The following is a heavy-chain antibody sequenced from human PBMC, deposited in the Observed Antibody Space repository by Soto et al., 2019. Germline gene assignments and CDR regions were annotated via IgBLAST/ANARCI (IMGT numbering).Heavy chain of an antibody. V-gene: IGHV4-59*12. CDR3: ARVPDR. CDR1: GGSISSYY. J-gene: IGHJ5*02. D-gene: IGHD2-2*01. Sequence: SETLSLTCTVSGGSISSYYWSWIRQPPGKGLEWIGYIYFRGTTNYNPSLKNRVTMSADTSKNQFSLKLSSVTAADTAVYYCARVPDRWGQGTLVTVSS. CDR2: IYFRGTT.